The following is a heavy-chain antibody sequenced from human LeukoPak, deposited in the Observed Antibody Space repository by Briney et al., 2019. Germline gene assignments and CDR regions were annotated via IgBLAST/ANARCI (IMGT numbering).Heavy chain of an antibody. V-gene: IGHV1-46*01. D-gene: IGHD3-22*01. CDR3: ARSGYDSSGSRAFDI. CDR2: INPNSGST. J-gene: IGHJ3*02. Sequence: ASVKVSCKASGYTFTSYYMHGVRQAPGQGLEWMGRINPNSGSTSYAQKFQGRVTMTRDTSTSTVYMELSSLRSEDTAVYYCARSGYDSSGSRAFDIWGQETMVTVSS. CDR1: GYTFTSYY.